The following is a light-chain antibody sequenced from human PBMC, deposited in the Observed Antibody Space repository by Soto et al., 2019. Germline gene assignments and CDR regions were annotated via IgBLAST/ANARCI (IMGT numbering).Light chain of an antibody. J-gene: IGKJ4*01. CDR3: QQRSIWLT. CDR1: QSVSNF. CDR2: DAS. Sequence: EIVLTQSPATLSLSPGERASLSCRASQSVSNFLAWYQQKPGQAPRLLIHDASTRAAGIPARFSGSGSGTDFTLTINSLEPEDVALYCCQQRSIWLTFGGGTKVEIE. V-gene: IGKV3-11*01.